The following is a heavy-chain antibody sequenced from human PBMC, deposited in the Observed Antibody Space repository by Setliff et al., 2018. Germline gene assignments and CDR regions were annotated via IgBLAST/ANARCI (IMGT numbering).Heavy chain of an antibody. CDR2: IYHRGRT. V-gene: IGHV4-38-2*01. Sequence: SETLSLTCDVSGISITSGHYWGWIRQPPGKGLEWIATIYHRGRTYYNPSLDSRVTISLDTSKNQYSLRLRSVTAADTAVYYCASPRRDDLDTPFDAFDLWGQGTRVTVSS. CDR3: ASPRRDDLDTPFDAFDL. CDR1: GISITSGHY. D-gene: IGHD1-1*01. J-gene: IGHJ3*01.